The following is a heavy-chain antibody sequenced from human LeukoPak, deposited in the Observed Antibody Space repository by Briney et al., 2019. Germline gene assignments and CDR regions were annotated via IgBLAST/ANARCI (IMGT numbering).Heavy chain of an antibody. D-gene: IGHD2/OR15-2a*01. CDR1: GFTFSSYA. J-gene: IGHJ6*02. V-gene: IGHV3-64*01. CDR3: AKDFYRTDPYAMDV. Sequence: PGGSLRLSCAAPGFTFSSYAMHWVRQAPGKGLEYVSAISSNGGSTYYANSVKGRFTISRDNAKNSLYLQMNSLRGEDTALYYCAKDFYRTDPYAMDVWGQGTTVTVSS. CDR2: ISSNGGST.